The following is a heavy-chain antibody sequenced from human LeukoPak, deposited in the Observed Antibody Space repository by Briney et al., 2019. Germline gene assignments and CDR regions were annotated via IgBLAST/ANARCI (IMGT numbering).Heavy chain of an antibody. CDR3: AKDGYSSLS. Sequence: PGGSLRLSCAASGFTFSSYSVNWVRQAPGKGLEWVSVIIGSGGSTYYADSVKGRFTISRDNSKNTLYLQMNSLRAEDTAVYYCAKDGYSSLSWGQGTLVTVSS. CDR2: IIGSGGST. CDR1: GFTFSSYS. J-gene: IGHJ4*02. D-gene: IGHD6-13*01. V-gene: IGHV3-23*01.